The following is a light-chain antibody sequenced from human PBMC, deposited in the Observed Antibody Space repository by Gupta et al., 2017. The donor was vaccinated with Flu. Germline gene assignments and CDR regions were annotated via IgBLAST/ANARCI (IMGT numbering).Light chain of an antibody. CDR1: QSISSY. CDR3: QQYNSWPHT. CDR2: GAS. J-gene: IGKJ1*01. Sequence: PATLSASPGERVTISCRASQSISSYLAWYQQEPGKAPKLLIYGASTRETGIPSRFSGSGSGTEFTLTISSLQPEDFAVYYCQQYNSWPHTFGQGTKVEIK. V-gene: IGKV3-15*01.